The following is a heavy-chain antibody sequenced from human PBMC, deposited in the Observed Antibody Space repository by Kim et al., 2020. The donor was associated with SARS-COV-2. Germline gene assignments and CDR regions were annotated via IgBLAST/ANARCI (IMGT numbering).Heavy chain of an antibody. V-gene: IGHV1-58*01. CDR1: GFTFTSSA. CDR3: AAVPRLRYFDWFAD. J-gene: IGHJ4*02. Sequence: SVKVSCKASGFTFTSSAVQWVRQARGQRLEWIGWIVVGSGNTNYAQKFQERVTITRDMSTSTAYMELSSLRSEDTAVYYCAAVPRLRYFDWFADWGQGTLVTVSS. CDR2: IVVGSGNT. D-gene: IGHD3-9*01.